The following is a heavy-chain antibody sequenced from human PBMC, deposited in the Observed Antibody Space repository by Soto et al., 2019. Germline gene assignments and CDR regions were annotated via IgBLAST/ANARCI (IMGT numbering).Heavy chain of an antibody. V-gene: IGHV1-8*01. CDR2: MNPNSGNT. D-gene: IGHD2-15*01. CDR3: ARGHCSGGSCYRYYYYCGMDV. Sequence: QVQLVQSGAEVKKPGASVKVSCKASGYTFTSYDINWVRQATGQGLEWMGWMNPNSGNTGYAQKFQGRVTMTRNTSIRTAYMELSSLRSEDTAVYYCARGHCSGGSCYRYYYYCGMDVWGQGTTVTVSS. CDR1: GYTFTSYD. J-gene: IGHJ6*02.